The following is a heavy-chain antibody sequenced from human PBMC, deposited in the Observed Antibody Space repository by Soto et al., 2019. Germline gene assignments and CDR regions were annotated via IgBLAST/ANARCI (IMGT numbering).Heavy chain of an antibody. J-gene: IGHJ6*02. V-gene: IGHV6-1*01. D-gene: IGHD3-10*01. CDR1: GDSVTGNTAG. Sequence: XQTLSLTCVISGDSVTGNTAGWNWIRQSPSRGLEWLGRTYYRSKWYYDYAGSVKGRMTINPDTSRNQFSLQLNSVSPEDTAVYYCATGMLVRGAYYVDVWCQATTVTLSS. CDR2: TYYRSKWYY. CDR3: ATGMLVRGAYYVDV.